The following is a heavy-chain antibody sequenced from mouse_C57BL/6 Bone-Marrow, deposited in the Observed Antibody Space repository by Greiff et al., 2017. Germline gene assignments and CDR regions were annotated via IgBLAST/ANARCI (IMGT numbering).Heavy chain of an antibody. CDR2: IYPRSGNT. D-gene: IGHD1-1*01. CDR1: GYTFTSYG. Sequence: VKLMESGAELARPGASVKLSCKASGYTFTSYGISWVKQRTGQGLEWIGEIYPRSGNTYYNEKVKGKATLTADKSSSTAYMELRSLTSEDSAVYFCARHFYYYGSSHWYFDVWGTGTTVTVSS. J-gene: IGHJ1*03. CDR3: ARHFYYYGSSHWYFDV. V-gene: IGHV1-81*01.